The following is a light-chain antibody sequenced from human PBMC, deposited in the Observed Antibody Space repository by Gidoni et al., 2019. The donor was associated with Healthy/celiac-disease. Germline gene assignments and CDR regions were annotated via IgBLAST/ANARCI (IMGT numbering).Light chain of an antibody. CDR2: EDN. Sequence: NFMLTQPHSVSESPGQTVTISCTGSSGSIARNYVQCYHQNPGSAPTTVIYEDNQRPSGVPVRFSGSIDSSSNSASLTISGLKTEGEADYYCQSYDSSNSYVVFGGGTKLTVL. J-gene: IGLJ2*01. V-gene: IGLV6-57*02. CDR1: SGSIARNY. CDR3: QSYDSSNSYVV.